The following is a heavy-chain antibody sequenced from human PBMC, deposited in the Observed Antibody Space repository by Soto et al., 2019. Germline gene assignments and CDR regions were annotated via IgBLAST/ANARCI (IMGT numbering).Heavy chain of an antibody. V-gene: IGHV3-7*04. CDR1: GFTFSTYW. CDR2: IKQDGSEY. Sequence: EVQLVESGGGLVQPGGSLRLSCAASGFTFSTYWMTWVRQAPGRGLEWVANIKQDGSEYYYVGSVKGRFTISRDNAKHSLYLQMNSLRAEDTAVYYCARGAFPTWGSYPLDYWCQGTLVTVSS. J-gene: IGHJ4*02. CDR3: ARGAFPTWGSYPLDY. D-gene: IGHD3-16*02.